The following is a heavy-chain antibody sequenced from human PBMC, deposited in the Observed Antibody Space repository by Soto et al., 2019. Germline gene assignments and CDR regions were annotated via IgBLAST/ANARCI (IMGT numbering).Heavy chain of an antibody. CDR3: ARASTVTTGAKFDS. Sequence: PSETLSLTCTVSGASINGDDYYWSWIRQPPGKGLEWIGYISHSGNTYYSPSLQSRVAISVDTSRNQFSLRLNSVTAADTAVYYCARASTVTTGAKFDSWGQGALVTVSS. CDR2: ISHSGNT. D-gene: IGHD4-17*01. CDR1: GASINGDDYY. V-gene: IGHV4-30-4*01. J-gene: IGHJ4*02.